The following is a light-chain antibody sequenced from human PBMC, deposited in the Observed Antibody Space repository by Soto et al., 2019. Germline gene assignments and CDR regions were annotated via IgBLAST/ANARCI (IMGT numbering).Light chain of an antibody. CDR3: QQYNSHWT. Sequence: IQLTQSPSSLSASVGDRVTITCRVSQGISSYLIWYRQKPGKVPEVLIYSASSLESGVPPRFSGSGSGTEFTLTISSLRPDDFAAYYCQQYNSHWTFGQGTKVDIK. CDR2: SAS. CDR1: QGISSY. J-gene: IGKJ1*01. V-gene: IGKV1-13*02.